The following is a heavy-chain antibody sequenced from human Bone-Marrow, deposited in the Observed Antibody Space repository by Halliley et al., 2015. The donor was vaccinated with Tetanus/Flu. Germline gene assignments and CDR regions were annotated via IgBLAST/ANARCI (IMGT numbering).Heavy chain of an antibody. V-gene: IGHV4-34*01. CDR2: NNSGTT. D-gene: IGHD3-10*01. CDR3: ASAGRWPRGRIIYDLPHFDY. J-gene: IGHJ4*02. Sequence: NNSGTTRYNPPLRSRVPISVDTSKNQISLRLSSVTAADTAVYYCASAGRWPRGRIIYDLPHFDYWGQGNLVTVPS.